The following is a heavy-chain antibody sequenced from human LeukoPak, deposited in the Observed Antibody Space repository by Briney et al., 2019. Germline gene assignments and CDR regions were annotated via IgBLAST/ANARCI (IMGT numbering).Heavy chain of an antibody. J-gene: IGHJ4*02. CDR1: GFTFSSYW. CDR3: ASGGTMVRGVIFY. V-gene: IGHV3-74*01. D-gene: IGHD3-10*01. Sequence: QPGGSLLLSCAASGFTFSSYWMHWVRQAPGKGLGWVSRINSDGSSTSYADSVKGRFTISRDNAKNTLYLQMNSLRAEDTAVYYCASGGTMVRGVIFYWGQGTLVTVSS. CDR2: INSDGSST.